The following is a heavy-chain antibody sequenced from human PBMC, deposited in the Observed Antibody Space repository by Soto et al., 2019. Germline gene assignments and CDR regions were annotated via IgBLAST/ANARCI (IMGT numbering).Heavy chain of an antibody. CDR1: GFTFSSHW. J-gene: IGHJ4*02. Sequence: EVQLVESGGDLVQPGGSLRLSCAVSGFTFSSHWMHWVRQAPGKGLVWVSRINSDGSTTTYADSVKGRFTISRDNAKNTVYLEMNSLRAEDTAVYYCARGWSDYDGNEDWGQGTLVTVSS. CDR2: INSDGSTT. D-gene: IGHD4-17*01. CDR3: ARGWSDYDGNED. V-gene: IGHV3-74*01.